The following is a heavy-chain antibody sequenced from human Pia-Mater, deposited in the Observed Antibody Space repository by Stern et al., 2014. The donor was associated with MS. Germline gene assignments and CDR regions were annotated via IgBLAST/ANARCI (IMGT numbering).Heavy chain of an antibody. Sequence: MQLVQSGGGLVQPGGSLRLSCAASGFTFSSYWMHWVRQAPGKGLVWVSRINYDGSSIAYADSVTGRFTISRDNAKNMLYLQMSSLGAEDTAVYHCARAYAGNRNFDYWGQGALVTVSS. CDR1: GFTFSSYW. CDR3: ARAYAGNRNFDY. J-gene: IGHJ4*02. V-gene: IGHV3-74*02. CDR2: INYDGSSI. D-gene: IGHD4-23*01.